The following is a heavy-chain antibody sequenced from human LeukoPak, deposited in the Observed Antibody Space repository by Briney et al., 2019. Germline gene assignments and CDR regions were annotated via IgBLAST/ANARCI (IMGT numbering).Heavy chain of an antibody. D-gene: IGHD3-16*01. CDR1: GGSISSGGYY. V-gene: IGHV4-31*03. CDR3: ARANNYDYDAFDI. Sequence: SETLSLTCTVSGGSISSGGYYWSWIRQHPGKGLEWIGYIYYSGSTYYNPSLKSRVTISVDTSKNQFSLKLSSVTAADTAVYYCARANNYDYDAFDIWGQGTMVTVSS. J-gene: IGHJ3*02. CDR2: IYYSGST.